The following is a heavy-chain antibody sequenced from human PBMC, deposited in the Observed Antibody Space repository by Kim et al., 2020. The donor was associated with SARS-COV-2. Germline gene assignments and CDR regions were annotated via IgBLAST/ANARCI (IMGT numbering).Heavy chain of an antibody. D-gene: IGHD6-13*01. CDR1: GYSISSSNW. CDR3: ARNSRRIAAAGTDHDAFDI. Sequence: SETLSLTCAVSGYSISSSNWWGWIRQPPGKGLEWIGYIYYSGSTYYNPSLKSRVTMSVDTSKNQFSLKLSSVTAVDTAVYYCARNSRRIAAAGTDHDAFDIWGQGTMVTVSS. V-gene: IGHV4-28*01. CDR2: IYYSGST. J-gene: IGHJ3*02.